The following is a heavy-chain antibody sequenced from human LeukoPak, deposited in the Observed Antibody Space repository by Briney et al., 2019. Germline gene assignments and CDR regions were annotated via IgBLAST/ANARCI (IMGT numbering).Heavy chain of an antibody. V-gene: IGHV1-2*02. CDR3: ARGARYSGSYSWFDP. J-gene: IGHJ5*02. CDR2: INPNSGGT. Sequence: ASVKVSCKASGYTFTGYYMHWVRQAPGQGLEWMGWINPNSGGTNYAQKFQGRVTMTRDTSISTAYMELSRLRSDDTAVYYCARGARYSGSYSWFDPWGQGTLVTVSS. D-gene: IGHD1-26*01. CDR1: GYTFTGYY.